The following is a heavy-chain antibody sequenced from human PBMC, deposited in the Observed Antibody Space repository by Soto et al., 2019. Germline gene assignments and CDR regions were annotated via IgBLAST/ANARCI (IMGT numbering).Heavy chain of an antibody. V-gene: IGHV5-51*01. Sequence: RESLKISCKGSGYTFTDYWIGWVRQLPGKGLEWMGIIYPGDSDTRYSPSFQGHVTITVDKSTNTAYLQWNTLRASDTAMYYCERHISNFRYYYYARDVWGQGTTVTVSS. CDR1: GYTFTDYW. CDR2: IYPGDSDT. J-gene: IGHJ6*02. D-gene: IGHD4-4*01. CDR3: ERHISNFRYYYYARDV.